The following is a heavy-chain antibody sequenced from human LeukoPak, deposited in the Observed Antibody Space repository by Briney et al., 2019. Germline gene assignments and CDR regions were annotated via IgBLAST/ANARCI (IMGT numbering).Heavy chain of an antibody. V-gene: IGHV3-23*01. J-gene: IGHJ4*02. D-gene: IGHD3-22*01. CDR2: ISGSGGST. Sequence: PGGSLRLSCAASGFTFSNYAMSWVRQAPGKGLEWVSAISGSGGSTYYPDSVKGRFTISRDNSKNTLHLQMNSLRAEDTAVYYCAKETYYDSSGAPLFDYWGQGTLVTVSS. CDR3: AKETYYDSSGAPLFDY. CDR1: GFTFSNYA.